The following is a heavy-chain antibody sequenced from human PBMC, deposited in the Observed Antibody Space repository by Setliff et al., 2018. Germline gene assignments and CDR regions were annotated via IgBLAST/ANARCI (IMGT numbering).Heavy chain of an antibody. CDR1: GASITSGGFY. J-gene: IGHJ4*02. V-gene: IGHV4-61*09. CDR3: ARHSNSWPVDY. CDR2: ISPSGST. Sequence: SETLSLTCSVSGASITSGGFYWTWIRQPAGKGLEWIGHISPSGSTTYNPSVKSRVTISLDTSKNHFSLKLSSVTAADTAVYYCARHSNSWPVDYWGQGTLVTVSS. D-gene: IGHD6-13*01.